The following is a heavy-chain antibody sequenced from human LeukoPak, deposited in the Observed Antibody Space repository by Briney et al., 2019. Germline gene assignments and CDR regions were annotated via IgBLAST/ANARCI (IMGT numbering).Heavy chain of an antibody. D-gene: IGHD2-15*01. Sequence: GRSLRLSCAASGFTFDDYAMHWVRQAPGKGLEWVSGISWNSGSIGYADSVKARFTISRDNAKNSLYLQMNSLRAEDTALYYCAKGSGGSCYYYMDVWGKGTTVTVSS. CDR2: ISWNSGSI. J-gene: IGHJ6*03. CDR1: GFTFDDYA. CDR3: AKGSGGSCYYYMDV. V-gene: IGHV3-9*01.